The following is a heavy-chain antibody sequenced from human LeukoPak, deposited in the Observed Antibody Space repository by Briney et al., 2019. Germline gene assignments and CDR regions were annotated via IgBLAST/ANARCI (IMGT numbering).Heavy chain of an antibody. CDR2: IRYDGSNK. V-gene: IGHV3-30*02. J-gene: IGHJ4*02. CDR3: AKDRYSGSYHFDY. CDR1: GFTFSSYG. Sequence: PGXXLRLSCAASGFTFSSYGMHWVSQARGKGMEWGAFIRYDGSNKYYADSVKGRFTMSRDNTKNTLYLQMNSLRAEDTAVYYCAKDRYSGSYHFDYWGQGTLVTVSS. D-gene: IGHD1-26*01.